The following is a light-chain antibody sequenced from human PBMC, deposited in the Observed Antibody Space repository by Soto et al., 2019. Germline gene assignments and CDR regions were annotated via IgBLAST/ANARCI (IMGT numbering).Light chain of an antibody. J-gene: IGKJ1*01. CDR1: QSVSSSY. CDR2: GAS. V-gene: IGKV3-20*01. Sequence: EIVLTQSPGTLSLSPGERATLSCRASQSVSSSYLAWYQQKPGQAPRLLIYGASSRATGIPDRFSGSGSGTDFTLTISRLEPEDFAVYHCQQYGKSPWTFGQGTKVEIK. CDR3: QQYGKSPWT.